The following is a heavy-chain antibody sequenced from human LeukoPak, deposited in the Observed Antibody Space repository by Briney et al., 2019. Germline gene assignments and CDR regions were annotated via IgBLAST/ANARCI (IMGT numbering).Heavy chain of an antibody. V-gene: IGHV1-2*02. D-gene: IGHD6-13*01. CDR2: INPNSGGT. J-gene: IGHJ4*02. Sequence: GASVKVSCKASGYTFTGYYMHWVRQAPGQGLEWMGWINPNSGGTNYAQKFQGRVTMTGDTSISTAYMELSKLRSDDTAVYYCARWYSSSCLDYWGQGTLVTVSS. CDR1: GYTFTGYY. CDR3: ARWYSSSCLDY.